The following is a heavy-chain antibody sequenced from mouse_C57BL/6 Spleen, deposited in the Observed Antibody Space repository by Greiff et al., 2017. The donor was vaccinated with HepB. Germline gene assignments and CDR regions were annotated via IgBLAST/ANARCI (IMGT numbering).Heavy chain of an antibody. J-gene: IGHJ2*01. Sequence: VQLQQPGTELVKPGASVKLSCKASGYTFTSYWMHWVKQRPGQGLEWIGNINPSNGGTNYNEKFKSKATLTVDKSSSTAYMQLSSLTSEDSAVYYCARSNSFITTVVATGGFDYWGQGTTLTVSS. CDR1: GYTFTSYW. D-gene: IGHD1-1*01. CDR2: INPSNGGT. V-gene: IGHV1-53*01. CDR3: ARSNSFITTVVATGGFDY.